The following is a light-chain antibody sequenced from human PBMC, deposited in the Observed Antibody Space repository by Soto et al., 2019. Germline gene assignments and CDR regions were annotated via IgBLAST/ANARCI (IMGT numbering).Light chain of an antibody. Sequence: DIQMTQSPSTLSASVGDRVTITCRASQSISVSLAWYQQKPGKAPKLLIYEASNLKSGVPSRFSGSGSGTEYTLTISSLQPDDSASYYCQQYNGYWTLGQGTRVEIK. CDR1: QSISVS. CDR3: QQYNGYWT. V-gene: IGKV1-5*03. CDR2: EAS. J-gene: IGKJ1*01.